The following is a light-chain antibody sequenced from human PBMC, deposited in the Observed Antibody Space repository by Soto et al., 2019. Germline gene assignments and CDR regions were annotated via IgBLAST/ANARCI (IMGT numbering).Light chain of an antibody. CDR1: SSDVGGSKY. J-gene: IGLJ1*01. Sequence: QSALTRPASVSGSPGQSITISCTGTSSDVGGSKYVSWYQQLPGKAPRLMIYEVSNRPSGVSNRFSGSKSGNTASLTVSGLQAEDEADYYCGSFSSSSTLYAFGTGTKVTVL. V-gene: IGLV2-14*01. CDR3: GSFSSSSTLYA. CDR2: EVS.